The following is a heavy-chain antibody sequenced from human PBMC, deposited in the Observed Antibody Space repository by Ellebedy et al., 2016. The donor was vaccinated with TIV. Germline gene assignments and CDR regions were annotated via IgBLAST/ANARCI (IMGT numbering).Heavy chain of an antibody. V-gene: IGHV3-9*01. CDR2: ISWNSDSI. Sequence: PGGSLRLSCAASGFIFDDYAMHWVRQAPGKGLEWVSGISWNSDSIGYADSVKGRFTISRDNAKKSLFLEMTSLRPEDTALYYCAKDVDDLWGGYYSAFDVWGQGTMVTVSS. D-gene: IGHD3-3*01. J-gene: IGHJ3*01. CDR1: GFIFDDYA. CDR3: AKDVDDLWGGYYSAFDV.